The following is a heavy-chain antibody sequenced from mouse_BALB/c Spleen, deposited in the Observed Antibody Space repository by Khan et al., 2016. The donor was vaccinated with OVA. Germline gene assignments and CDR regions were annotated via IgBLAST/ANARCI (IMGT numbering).Heavy chain of an antibody. CDR2: IWSDGST. CDR1: GFSLTNYG. CDR3: ARQPYYHYNVMDY. J-gene: IGHJ4*01. Sequence: VQLKQSGPGLVAPSQSLSITCTISGFSLTNYGVHWVRQPPGKGLEWLVVIWSDGSTTYNSALKSRLTINKDNSKSQVFLNMNSLQTDDTAMYFCARQPYYHYNVMDYWGQGTSVTVSS. D-gene: IGHD2-10*01. V-gene: IGHV2-6-1*01.